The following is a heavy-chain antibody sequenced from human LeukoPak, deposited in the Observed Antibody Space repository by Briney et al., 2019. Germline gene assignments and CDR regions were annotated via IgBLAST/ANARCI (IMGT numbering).Heavy chain of an antibody. CDR2: IKQDGSEK. Sequence: GGSLRLSCAASGFTFSSYWMSWVRQAPGKGLEWVANIKQDGSEKYYVDSVKGRFTISRDNAKNSLYLQMNSLRAEDTAVYYCAREHYGSGSYKVPDAFDIWGQGTMVTVSS. CDR1: GFTFSSYW. J-gene: IGHJ3*02. V-gene: IGHV3-7*01. CDR3: AREHYGSGSYKVPDAFDI. D-gene: IGHD3-10*01.